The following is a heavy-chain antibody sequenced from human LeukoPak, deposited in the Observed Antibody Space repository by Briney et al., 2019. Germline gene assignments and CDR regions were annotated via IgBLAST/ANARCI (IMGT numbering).Heavy chain of an antibody. CDR2: IIPILGIA. Sequence: GASVKVSCKVSGYTLTELSMHWVRQAPGQGLEWMGRIIPILGIANYAQKFQGRVTITADKSTSTAYMELSSLRSEDTAVYYCARGASSTSFDYWGQGTLVTVSS. J-gene: IGHJ4*02. CDR3: ARGASSTSFDY. CDR1: GYTLTELS. D-gene: IGHD2-2*01. V-gene: IGHV1-69*04.